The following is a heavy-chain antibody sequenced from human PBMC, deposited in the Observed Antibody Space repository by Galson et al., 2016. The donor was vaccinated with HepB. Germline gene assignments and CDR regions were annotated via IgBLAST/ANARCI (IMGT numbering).Heavy chain of an antibody. D-gene: IGHD2-2*01. V-gene: IGHV3-23*01. CDR1: GFTFSRYA. Sequence: SLRLSCAASGFTFSRYAMSWVRQAPGKGLEWVAAISGRSASTYHADSVEGRFTISRDNSKNTLYLQMNSLRVEDTAVYYCAKALFFSSASCFFGYYYGLDVGGQGTTVTVSS. J-gene: IGHJ6*02. CDR3: AKALFFSSASCFFGYYYGLDV. CDR2: ISGRSAST.